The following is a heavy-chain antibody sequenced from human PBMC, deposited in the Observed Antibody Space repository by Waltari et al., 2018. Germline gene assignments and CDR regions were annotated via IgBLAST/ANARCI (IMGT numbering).Heavy chain of an antibody. V-gene: IGHV4-34*01. CDR2: INHSGST. D-gene: IGHD6-6*01. CDR1: GGSFSGYY. J-gene: IGHJ4*02. Sequence: QVQLQQWGAGLLKPSETLSLTCAVYGGSFSGYYWSWIRQPPGKGLEWIGEINHSGSTNYNPSLKSRVTISVDTSKNQFSLKLSSGTAADTAVYYCASGIAATSDYWGQGTLVSVSS. CDR3: ASGIAATSDY.